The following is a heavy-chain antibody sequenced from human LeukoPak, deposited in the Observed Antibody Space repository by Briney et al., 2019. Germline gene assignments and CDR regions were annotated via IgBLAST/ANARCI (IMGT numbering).Heavy chain of an antibody. V-gene: IGHV4-59*01. Sequence: LEGIAYIYYNGISNYNPSLKSRVIISVDSSKNQFSLKLTSVTAADTAVYYCARSSSSSGDYWGQGTLVTVSS. CDR2: IYYNGIS. J-gene: IGHJ4*02. CDR3: ARSSSSSGDY. D-gene: IGHD6-6*01.